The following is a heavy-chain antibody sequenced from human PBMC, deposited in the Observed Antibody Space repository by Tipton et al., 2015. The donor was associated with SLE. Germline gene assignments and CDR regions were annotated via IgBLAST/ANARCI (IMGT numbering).Heavy chain of an antibody. Sequence: TLSLTCTVSGGSISSSSYYWGWIRQPPGKGLEWIGSIYYSGSTYYNPSLKSRVTISVDTSKNQFSLKLSSVTAADTAVYYCARAPPVAGGGWFDPWGQGTLVTVSS. CDR1: GGSISSSSYY. CDR2: IYYSGST. J-gene: IGHJ5*02. D-gene: IGHD6-19*01. V-gene: IGHV4-39*07. CDR3: ARAPPVAGGGWFDP.